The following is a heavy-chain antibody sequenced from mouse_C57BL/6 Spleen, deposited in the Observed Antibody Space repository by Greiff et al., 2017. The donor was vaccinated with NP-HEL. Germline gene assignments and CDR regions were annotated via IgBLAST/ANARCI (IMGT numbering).Heavy chain of an antibody. CDR3: AREGYYSEAY. D-gene: IGHD2-12*01. CDR2: IYPRSGNT. J-gene: IGHJ3*01. V-gene: IGHV1-81*01. CDR1: GYTFTSYG. Sequence: VKLQQSGAELARPGASVKLSCKASGYTFTSYGISWVKQRTGQGLEWIGEIYPRSGNTYYNEKFKGKATLTADKSSSTAYMELRSLTSEDSAVYFCAREGYYSEAYWGQGTLVTVSA.